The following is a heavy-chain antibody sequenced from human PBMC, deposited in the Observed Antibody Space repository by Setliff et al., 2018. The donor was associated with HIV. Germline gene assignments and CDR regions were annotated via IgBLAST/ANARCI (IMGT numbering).Heavy chain of an antibody. Sequence: SQTLSLTCTLSGGSFGDYHWSWIRQPAGRGLEWIGRIFRSGTTDYKFSLKSRVTISIDTSRNQFSLRLTSVTAKDTAVYYCARDRHYSGLGSYGPWGPGTLVTVSS. CDR1: GGSFGDYH. V-gene: IGHV4-4*07. J-gene: IGHJ5*02. CDR2: IFRSGTT. D-gene: IGHD3-10*01. CDR3: ARDRHYSGLGSYGP.